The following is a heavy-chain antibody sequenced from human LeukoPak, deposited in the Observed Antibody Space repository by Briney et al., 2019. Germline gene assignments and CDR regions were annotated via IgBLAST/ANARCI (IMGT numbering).Heavy chain of an antibody. CDR1: RYTFTSYY. D-gene: IGHD2-2*02. Sequence: ASVKVSCKASRYTFTSYYMHWVRQAPGQGLEWMGIINPSGGSTSYAQKFQGRVTMTRDTSTSTVYMELSSLRSEDTAVYYCARAHCSSTSCYIVDPWGQGTLVTVSS. J-gene: IGHJ5*02. V-gene: IGHV1-46*01. CDR2: INPSGGST. CDR3: ARAHCSSTSCYIVDP.